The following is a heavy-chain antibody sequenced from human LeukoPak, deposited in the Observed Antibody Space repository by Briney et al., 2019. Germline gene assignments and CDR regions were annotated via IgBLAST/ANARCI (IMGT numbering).Heavy chain of an antibody. Sequence: PGGSLRLSCAASGFTFSSYSMNWVRQAPGKGLEWLSLITGSSNYIYYADSVKGRFTISRDNAKNTVFLQMNSLRVEDTAVYYCAREGSYLDAGGSYYLHWFDPWGQGTMVAVSS. CDR1: GFTFSSYS. D-gene: IGHD3-22*01. V-gene: IGHV3-21*01. CDR2: ITGSSNYI. CDR3: AREGSYLDAGGSYYLHWFDP. J-gene: IGHJ5*02.